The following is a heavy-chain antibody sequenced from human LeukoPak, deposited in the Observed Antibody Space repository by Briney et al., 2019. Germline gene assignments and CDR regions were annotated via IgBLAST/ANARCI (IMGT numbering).Heavy chain of an antibody. J-gene: IGHJ4*02. V-gene: IGHV3-53*01. D-gene: IGHD2-21*01. Sequence: GGSLRLSCAASGFSSSNYAMTWVRQAPGKGLEWVSIIHYDGKIRYAGSVGGRFTIYRDDSENTLFLQMNSLRVDDTAVYFCASGDGYLQPYWGQGTLVTVSS. CDR1: GFSSSNYA. CDR3: ASGDGYLQPY. CDR2: IHYDGKI.